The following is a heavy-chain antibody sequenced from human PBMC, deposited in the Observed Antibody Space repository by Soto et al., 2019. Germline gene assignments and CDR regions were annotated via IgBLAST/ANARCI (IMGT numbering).Heavy chain of an antibody. CDR3: ERGGVEMATIFWDYYFDY. D-gene: IGHD5-12*01. J-gene: IGHJ4*02. CDR2: IIPIFGTA. V-gene: IGHV1-69*01. CDR1: GGTFSSYA. Sequence: QVQLVRSGAEVKKPGSSVKVSCKASGGTFSSYAISWVRQAPGQGLEWMGGIIPIFGTANYAQKFQGRVTITADESTSTAYMELSSLRSEDTAVYYCERGGVEMATIFWDYYFDYWGQGTLVTVSS.